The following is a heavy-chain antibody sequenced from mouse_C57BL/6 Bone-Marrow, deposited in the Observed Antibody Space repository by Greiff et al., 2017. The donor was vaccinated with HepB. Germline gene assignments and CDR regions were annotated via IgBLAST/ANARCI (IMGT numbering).Heavy chain of an antibody. CDR2: IDPSDSYT. J-gene: IGHJ3*01. CDR1: GYTFTSYW. Sequence: QVQLQQPGAELVKPGASVKLSCKASGYTFTSYWMQWVKQRPGQGLEWIGEIDPSDSYTNYNQKFKGKATLTVDTSSSTAYMQLSSLTSEDSAVYYVARDDYGGDWFAYWGQGTLVTVSA. D-gene: IGHD2-4*01. V-gene: IGHV1-50*01. CDR3: ARDDYGGDWFAY.